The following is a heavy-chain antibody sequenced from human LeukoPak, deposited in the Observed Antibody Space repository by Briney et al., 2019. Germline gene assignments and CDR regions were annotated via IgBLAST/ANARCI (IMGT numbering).Heavy chain of an antibody. J-gene: IGHJ4*02. D-gene: IGHD3-9*01. CDR1: GGSFSGYY. CDR3: ARLDYDILTGYHRSMYYFDY. Sequence: PSETLSLNCAVYGGSFSGYYWSWIRQPPGKGLEWIGEINHSGSTNYNPSLKSRVTISVDTSKNQFSLKLSSVTAADTAVYYCARLDYDILTGYHRSMYYFDYWGQGTLVTVSS. CDR2: INHSGST. V-gene: IGHV4-34*01.